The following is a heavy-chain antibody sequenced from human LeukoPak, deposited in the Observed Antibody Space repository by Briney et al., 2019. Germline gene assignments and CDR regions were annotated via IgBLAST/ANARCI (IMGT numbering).Heavy chain of an antibody. J-gene: IGHJ4*02. CDR2: INGGGGST. Sequence: GGSLRLSCAASGFTFSSYEMNWVRQAPGKGLEWVSSINGGGGSTYYADSVKGRFTISRDNSKNTLYLQMNSLRAEDTAVYYCAKPAKTDYADYWGQGTLVTVSS. CDR1: GFTFSSYE. D-gene: IGHD1-14*01. CDR3: AKPAKTDYADY. V-gene: IGHV3-23*01.